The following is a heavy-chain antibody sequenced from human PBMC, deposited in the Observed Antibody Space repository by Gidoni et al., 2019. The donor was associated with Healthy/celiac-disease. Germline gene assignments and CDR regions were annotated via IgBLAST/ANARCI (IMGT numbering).Heavy chain of an antibody. Sequence: EVQLVESGGGLVQPGGSLSLSCSASGCTFSSNSMNWVRQAPGKRLEWVSYISSSSSTIYHADSVKGRFTISRDNAKKSLYLQMNSLGDEDTAVYDCARETGTTYYCCGMDVWGQRDTVHVSS. CDR1: GCTFSSNS. D-gene: IGHD1-1*01. V-gene: IGHV3-48*02. J-gene: IGHJ6*02. CDR3: ARETGTTYYCCGMDV. CDR2: ISSSSSTI.